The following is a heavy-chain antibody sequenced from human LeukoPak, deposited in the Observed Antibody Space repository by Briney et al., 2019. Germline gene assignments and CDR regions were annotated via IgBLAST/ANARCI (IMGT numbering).Heavy chain of an antibody. CDR1: GGTFSSYA. CDR3: ARAEYSSSWYLNFYYYYYGMDV. V-gene: IGHV1-69*04. Sequence: ASVKVSCMASGGTFSSYAISWVRQAPGQGLEWMGRIIPILGIANYAQKFQGKVTITADKSTSTTYMELSSLRSEDTAVYYCARAEYSSSWYLNFYYYYYGMDVWGQGTTVTVSS. J-gene: IGHJ6*02. CDR2: IIPILGIA. D-gene: IGHD6-13*01.